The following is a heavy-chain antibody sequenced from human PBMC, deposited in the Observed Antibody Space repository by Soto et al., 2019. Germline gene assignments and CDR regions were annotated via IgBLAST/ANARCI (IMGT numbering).Heavy chain of an antibody. V-gene: IGHV1-8*01. CDR2: MNPNSGNT. CDR3: ARARTYITSLQQINYYYYGMDV. Sequence: ASVKVSCKASGYTFTSYDINWVRQATGQGLEWMGWMNPNSGNTGYAQKFQGRVTMTRNTSISTAYMELSSLRSEDTAVYYCARARTYITSLQQINYYYYGMDVWGQGTTVTVSS. D-gene: IGHD1-20*01. J-gene: IGHJ6*02. CDR1: GYTFTSYD.